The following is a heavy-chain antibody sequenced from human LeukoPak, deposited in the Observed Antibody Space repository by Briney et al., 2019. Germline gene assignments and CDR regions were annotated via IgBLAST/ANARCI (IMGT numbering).Heavy chain of an antibody. CDR2: TYHSGST. CDR3: ARDGHYDILTGYFQD. CDR1: GGSFTSSNW. Sequence: SETLSLTCTVSGGSFTSSNWWTWVRQPPGKGLEWIGETYHSGSTNYNPSLKSRVTISLDKSKNQLSLKLTSVTAADTAVYYCARDGHYDILTGYFQDWGQGTLVTVSS. J-gene: IGHJ1*01. D-gene: IGHD3-9*01. V-gene: IGHV4-4*02.